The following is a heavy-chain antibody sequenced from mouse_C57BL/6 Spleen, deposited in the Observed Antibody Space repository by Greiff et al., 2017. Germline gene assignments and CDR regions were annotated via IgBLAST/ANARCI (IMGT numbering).Heavy chain of an antibody. CDR3: ARGDGNYAYFDV. J-gene: IGHJ1*03. D-gene: IGHD2-1*01. Sequence: QVQLKQPGAELVRPGSSVKLSCKASGYTFTSYWMHWVKQRPIQGLEWIGNIDPSESETHYNQKFKDKATLTVDKSSSTAYMQLSSLTSEDSAVYYCARGDGNYAYFDVWGTGTTVTVSS. CDR1: GYTFTSYW. V-gene: IGHV1-52*01. CDR2: IDPSESET.